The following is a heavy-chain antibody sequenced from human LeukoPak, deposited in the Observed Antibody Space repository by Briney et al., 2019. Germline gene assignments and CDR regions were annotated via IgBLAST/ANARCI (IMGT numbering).Heavy chain of an antibody. Sequence: SETLSLTCTVSGGSISSGSYYWSWIRQPAGKGLEWIGRIYTSGSTNYNPSLKSRVTISVDTSKNQFSLKLSSVTAADTAVYYCARDISLYYYYMDVWGKGTTVTVSS. J-gene: IGHJ6*03. CDR1: GGSISSGSYY. CDR3: ARDISLYYYYMDV. CDR2: IYTSGST. V-gene: IGHV4-61*02.